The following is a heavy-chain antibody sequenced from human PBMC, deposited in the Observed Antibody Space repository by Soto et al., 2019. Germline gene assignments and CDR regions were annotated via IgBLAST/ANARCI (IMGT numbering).Heavy chain of an antibody. D-gene: IGHD6-6*01. Sequence: QVQLVQSGAEVKKPGASVKVSCKASGYTFTSYAMHWVRQAPGQRLEWMGWINAGNGNTKYSQKFQGRVTITRDTSASTAYMELSSMRSEDTAVYYCARDYEYSSSLFDYWGKGTLVTVSS. V-gene: IGHV1-3*01. CDR2: INAGNGNT. CDR1: GYTFTSYA. CDR3: ARDYEYSSSLFDY. J-gene: IGHJ4*02.